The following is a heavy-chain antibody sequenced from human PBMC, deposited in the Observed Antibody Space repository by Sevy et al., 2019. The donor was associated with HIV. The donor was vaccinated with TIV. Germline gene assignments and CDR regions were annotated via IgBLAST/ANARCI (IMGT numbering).Heavy chain of an antibody. J-gene: IGHJ5*01. CDR2: ISWNSGSI. Sequence: GGSLRLSCVASGFTFDDYAMHWVRQAPGKGPEWVSGISWNSGSIGYAESVKGRFTISRDNAKNSLYLQMNSLSVEDTALYYGAKGSGYNNGWYSGFDSWGQGTLVTVSS. V-gene: IGHV3-9*01. D-gene: IGHD6-19*01. CDR1: GFTFDDYA. CDR3: AKGSGYNNGWYSGFDS.